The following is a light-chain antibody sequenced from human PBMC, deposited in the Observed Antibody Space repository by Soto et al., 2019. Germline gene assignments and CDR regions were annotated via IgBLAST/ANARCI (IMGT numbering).Light chain of an antibody. J-gene: IGKJ5*01. CDR2: DAS. CDR3: QQRSNWIT. V-gene: IGKV3-11*01. Sequence: EIVLTQSPATLSLSPGERATLSCRASQSVSRYLAWYQQKPGQAPSFLIYDASYRATGIPARFRGSGSMTDFTLTISSLEPEDFALYYCQQRSNWITFGQGTRLEIK. CDR1: QSVSRY.